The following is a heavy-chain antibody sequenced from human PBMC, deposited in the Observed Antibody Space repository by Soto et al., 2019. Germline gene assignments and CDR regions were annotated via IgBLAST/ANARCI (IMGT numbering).Heavy chain of an antibody. CDR1: GYSFTSYW. CDR3: ARLTFLEWLSTGPYFDY. CDR2: IYPGDSDT. J-gene: IGHJ4*02. V-gene: IGHV5-51*01. D-gene: IGHD3-3*02. Sequence: GESLKISCKGSGYSFTSYWIGWVRQMPGKGLEWMGIIYPGDSDTRYSPSFQGQVTISADKSISTAYLQWSSLKASDTAMYYCARLTFLEWLSTGPYFDYWGQGTLVTVSS.